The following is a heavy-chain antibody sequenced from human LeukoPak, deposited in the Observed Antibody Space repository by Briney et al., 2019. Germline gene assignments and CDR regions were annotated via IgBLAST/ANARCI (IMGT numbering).Heavy chain of an antibody. V-gene: IGHV4-4*07. D-gene: IGHD3-10*01. CDR3: AREISGSYYNPLGYMDV. J-gene: IGHJ6*03. CDR1: GGSISLYY. Sequence: SETLSLTCTVSGGSISLYYWNWIRQPAGKGLEWIGRIFTSGITNHNPSLKSRVTMSVDTSKSQFSLALSSVTAADTAVYYCAREISGSYYNPLGYMDVWGKGTTVTVAS. CDR2: IFTSGIT.